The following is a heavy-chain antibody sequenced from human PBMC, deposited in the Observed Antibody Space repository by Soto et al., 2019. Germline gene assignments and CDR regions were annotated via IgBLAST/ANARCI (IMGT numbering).Heavy chain of an antibody. CDR2: INHSGST. CDR1: GGSFSGYY. D-gene: IGHD2-2*01. V-gene: IGHV4-34*01. CDR3: ARDIVVVPAAISWFDP. J-gene: IGHJ5*02. Sequence: SETLSLTCAVYGGSFSGYYWSWIRQPPGKGLEWIGEINHSGSTNYNPSLKSRVTISVDTSKNQFSLKLSSVTAADTAVYYCARDIVVVPAAISWFDPWGQGTLVT.